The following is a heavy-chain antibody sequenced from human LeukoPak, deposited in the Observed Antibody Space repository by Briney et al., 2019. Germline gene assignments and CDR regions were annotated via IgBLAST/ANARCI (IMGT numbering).Heavy chain of an antibody. Sequence: SETLSLTCTVSGGSISSYYWSWIRQPPGKGLEWIGYIYYSGSTNYNPSLKSRVTISVDTSKNQFSLKLTSVTAADTAVYYCARPGDFWSGYYWAYWGQGTLVTVSS. D-gene: IGHD3-3*01. CDR3: ARPGDFWSGYYWAY. CDR1: GGSISSYY. J-gene: IGHJ4*02. V-gene: IGHV4-59*12. CDR2: IYYSGST.